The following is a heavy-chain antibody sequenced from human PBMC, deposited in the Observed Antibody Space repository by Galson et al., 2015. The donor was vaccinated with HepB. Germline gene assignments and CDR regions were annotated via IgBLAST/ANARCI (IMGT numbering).Heavy chain of an antibody. CDR3: AREIEPEWRNDAFDL. CDR1: GFTLSSYG. D-gene: IGHD1-14*01. Sequence: SLRLSCATSGFTLSSYGMFWVRQAPGKGLQWVAIISYDGGSTFYADSVKGRFTISRDTSKSTLFLQMNSLRPDDTAIYFCAREIEPEWRNDAFDLWGQGTVVTVS. V-gene: IGHV3-30*03. CDR2: ISYDGGST. J-gene: IGHJ3*01.